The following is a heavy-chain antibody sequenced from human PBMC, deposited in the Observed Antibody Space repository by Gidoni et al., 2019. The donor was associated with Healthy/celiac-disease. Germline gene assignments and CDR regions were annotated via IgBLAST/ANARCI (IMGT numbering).Heavy chain of an antibody. D-gene: IGHD3-22*01. Sequence: EVQLVESGGGLVKPGGSLRLSCAASGFTFSNAWMSGGGQAPGKGLGWVGSIKSKTDGGTTDYAAPVKGRFTISRDDSKNTLYLQMNSLKTEDTAVYYCTTVLYYDSSGYYLDFDYWGQGTLVTVSS. CDR1: GFTFSNAW. CDR3: TTVLYYDSSGYYLDFDY. CDR2: IKSKTDGGTT. J-gene: IGHJ4*02. V-gene: IGHV3-15*01.